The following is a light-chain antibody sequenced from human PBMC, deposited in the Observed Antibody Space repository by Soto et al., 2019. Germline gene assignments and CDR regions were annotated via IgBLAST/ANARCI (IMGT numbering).Light chain of an antibody. CDR2: GAS. J-gene: IGKJ4*01. Sequence: EIVLTQSPGTLSLSPGERATLSCRASQSVSSSYLAWYQQKPGQAPRLLIYGASSRATGIPDRFSGSVSGTDFTLTISRLEPEDVAVYYCQQYGSSPPSLTFGGGTKVEIK. CDR1: QSVSSSY. CDR3: QQYGSSPPSLT. V-gene: IGKV3-20*01.